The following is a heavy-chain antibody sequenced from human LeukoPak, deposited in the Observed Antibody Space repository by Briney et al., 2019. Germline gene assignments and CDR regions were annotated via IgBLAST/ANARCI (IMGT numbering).Heavy chain of an antibody. V-gene: IGHV4-30-4*08. CDR2: IYYSGST. D-gene: IGHD2-2*01. J-gene: IGHJ6*03. CDR3: ARGRVVVPAAIQGFYMDV. Sequence: SETLSLTCTVSGGSISSGDYYWSWIRQPPGTGLEWIGYIYYSGSTYYNPSLKSRVTISVDTSKNQFSLKLSSVTAADTAVYYCARGRVVVPAAIQGFYMDVWGKGTTVTVSS. CDR1: GGSISSGDYY.